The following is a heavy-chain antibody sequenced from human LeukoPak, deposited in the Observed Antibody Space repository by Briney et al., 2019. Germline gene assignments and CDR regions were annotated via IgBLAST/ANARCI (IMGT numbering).Heavy chain of an antibody. J-gene: IGHJ4*02. CDR1: GFTFSSYA. D-gene: IGHD3-10*01. V-gene: IGHV4-59*01. CDR2: IYYSGST. CDR3: ARVLVSMVRGVDLQYYFDY. Sequence: PGGSLRLSCAASGFTFSSYAMSWVRQAPGKGLEWTGYIYYSGSTNYNPSLKSRVTISVDTSKNQFSLKLSSVTAADTAVYYCARVLVSMVRGVDLQYYFDYWGQGTLVTVSS.